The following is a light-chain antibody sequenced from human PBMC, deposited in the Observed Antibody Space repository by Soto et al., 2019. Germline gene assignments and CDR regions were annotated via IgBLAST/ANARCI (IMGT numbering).Light chain of an antibody. Sequence: EIVLTQSPATLSLSPGERATLSCRASQSLGYYLAWFQQKHGQAPRLLIYDTSNRASGIPARFSGSGSGTDFTLPISSLDPEDFAVYYCQQRSDWPLTFGGGTKMEIK. CDR3: QQRSDWPLT. J-gene: IGKJ4*01. CDR2: DTS. CDR1: QSLGYY. V-gene: IGKV3-11*01.